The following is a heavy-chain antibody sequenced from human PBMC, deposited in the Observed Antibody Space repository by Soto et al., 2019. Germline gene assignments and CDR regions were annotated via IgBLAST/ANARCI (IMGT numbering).Heavy chain of an antibody. V-gene: IGHV4-38-2*02. Sequence: SETLSLTCAVSGYSISSGYYWGWIRQPPGKGLEWIGSIYHSGSTYYNPSLKSRVTISVDTSKNQFSLKRSSVTAADTAVYYCAREVEMATIPNWFDPWGQGTLVTSPQ. CDR3: AREVEMATIPNWFDP. D-gene: IGHD5-12*01. CDR2: IYHSGST. J-gene: IGHJ5*02. CDR1: GYSISSGYY.